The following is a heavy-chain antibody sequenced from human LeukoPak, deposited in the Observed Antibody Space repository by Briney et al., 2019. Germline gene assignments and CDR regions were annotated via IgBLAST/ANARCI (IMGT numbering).Heavy chain of an antibody. Sequence: GGSLRLSCAASGFTFSTYAMSWVRQAPGKGLEWVSAISGSGGSTYYADSVKGRFTISRDNSKNTLSLQMNSLRVEDTAIYYCAKDIQLSTWGLGTMVTVSS. D-gene: IGHD5-24*01. CDR1: GFTFSTYA. CDR3: AKDIQLST. J-gene: IGHJ3*01. V-gene: IGHV3-23*01. CDR2: ISGSGGST.